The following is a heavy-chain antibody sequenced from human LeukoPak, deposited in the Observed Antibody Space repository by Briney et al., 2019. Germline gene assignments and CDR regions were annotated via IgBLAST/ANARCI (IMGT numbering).Heavy chain of an antibody. D-gene: IGHD1-14*01. CDR2: IYSGGST. J-gene: IGHJ4*02. CDR1: GFTVSSNY. Sequence: GGSLRLSCAASGFTVSSNYMSWVRQAPGKGLEWVSVIYSGGSTYYADSVKGRFTISRDNSKNTLYLQMNSLRAEDTAVYYCARERGSKHNHFDYWGQGTLVTVSS. V-gene: IGHV3-66*01. CDR3: ARERGSKHNHFDY.